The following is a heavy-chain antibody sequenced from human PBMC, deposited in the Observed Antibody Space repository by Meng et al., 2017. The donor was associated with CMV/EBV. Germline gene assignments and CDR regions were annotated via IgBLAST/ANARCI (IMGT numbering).Heavy chain of an antibody. CDR3: AREIVVVPAAIDNWFDP. CDR1: GVSISSCY. D-gene: IGHD2-2*02. Sequence: GQGSANLSRTLSHTFPVSGVSISSCYWRWLRTRAGKGLGWIWRIYISWSTTYYPSPKLRVTMSVATSKYQFSLKLSSVTAADTAVYYCAREIVVVPAAIDNWFDPWGQGTLVTVSS. CDR2: IYISWST. J-gene: IGHJ5*02. V-gene: IGHV4-4*07.